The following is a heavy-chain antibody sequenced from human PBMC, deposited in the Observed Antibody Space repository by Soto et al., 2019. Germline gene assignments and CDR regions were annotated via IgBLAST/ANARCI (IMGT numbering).Heavy chain of an antibody. CDR2: IVGDGSAK. CDR3: ARDDAFGNENGFDI. Sequence: LRLSCAVSGFPFSTYGFHWVRQPPGKGLEWVAVIVGDGSAKYHADSVEGRFTISRDNSKDTLYLQMNSLRAEDTAVYYCARDDAFGNENGFDIWGQGTMVTVSS. CDR1: GFPFSTYG. J-gene: IGHJ3*02. V-gene: IGHV3-33*01. D-gene: IGHD1-1*01.